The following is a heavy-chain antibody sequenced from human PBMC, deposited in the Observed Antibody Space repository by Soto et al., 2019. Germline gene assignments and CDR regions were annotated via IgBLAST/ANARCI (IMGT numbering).Heavy chain of an antibody. CDR3: AKATVSTGYYYAMDV. D-gene: IGHD4-17*01. CDR2: VSSERSNK. V-gene: IGHV3-30*18. Sequence: GSLRLSCAASGFAFGSYGIYLFRHSPFKGLEWVALVSSERSNKHYADSVKGRFTISRDNSKNTLYLQMDSLRVEDTAVYYCAKATVSTGYYYAMDVWGQGTTVTVSS. CDR1: GFAFGSYG. J-gene: IGHJ6*02.